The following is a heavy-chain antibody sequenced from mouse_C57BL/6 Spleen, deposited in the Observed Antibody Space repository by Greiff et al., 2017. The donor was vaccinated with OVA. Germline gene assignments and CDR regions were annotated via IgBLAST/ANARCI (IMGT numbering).Heavy chain of an antibody. V-gene: IGHV1-82*01. D-gene: IGHD2-3*01. J-gene: IGHJ2*01. CDR1: GYAFSSSW. CDR3: AREDGYPYYFDY. CDR2: IYPGDGDT. Sequence: QVQLKQSGPELVKPGASVKISCKASGYAFSSSWMNWVKQRPGKGLEWIGRIYPGDGDTNYNGKFKGKATLTADKSSSTAYMQLSSLTSEDSAVYFGAREDGYPYYFDYWGQGTTLTVSS.